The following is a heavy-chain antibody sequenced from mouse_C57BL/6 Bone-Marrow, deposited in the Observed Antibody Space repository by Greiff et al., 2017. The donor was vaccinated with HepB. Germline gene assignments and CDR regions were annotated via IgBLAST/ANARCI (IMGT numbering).Heavy chain of an antibody. CDR1: GYTFTDYY. V-gene: IGHV1-75*01. D-gene: IGHD2-3*01. CDR2: IFPGSGST. J-gene: IGHJ3*01. Sequence: VKLQESGPELVKPGASVKISCKASGYTFTDYYINWVKQRPGQGLEWIGWIFPGSGSTYYNEKFKGKATLTVDKSSSTAYMLLSSLTSEDSAVYFCARDHDGYPAWFAYWGQGTLVTVSA. CDR3: ARDHDGYPAWFAY.